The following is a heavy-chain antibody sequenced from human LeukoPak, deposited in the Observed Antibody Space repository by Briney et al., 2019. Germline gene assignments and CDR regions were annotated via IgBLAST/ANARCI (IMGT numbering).Heavy chain of an antibody. CDR3: ATYSRVPVWLGDKSYFDY. V-gene: IGHV1-24*01. CDR2: FDPEDGET. CDR1: GYTLTELS. J-gene: IGHJ4*02. Sequence: ASVKVSCKVSGYTLTELSMHWVRQAPGKGLEWMGGFDPEDGETIYAQKFQGRVTMTEDTSTDTAYMELSSLRSEDTAVYYCATYSRVPVWLGDKSYFDYWGQGTLVTVSS. D-gene: IGHD3-10*01.